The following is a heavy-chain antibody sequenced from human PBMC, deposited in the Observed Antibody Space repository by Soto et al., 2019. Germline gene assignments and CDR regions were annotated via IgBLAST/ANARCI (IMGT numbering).Heavy chain of an antibody. V-gene: IGHV4-4*07. CDR3: ARGQRFSDWFDP. CDR1: GGSMSSYY. D-gene: IGHD3-3*01. J-gene: IGHJ5*02. CDR2: VYSSGGT. Sequence: SETLSLTCTVSGGSMSSYYWTWIRQPAGKGLEWIGRVYSSGGTHYSPSLKSRVTISLDTSKNQFSLRLLSVTDADTAVYFCARGQRFSDWFDPWGQGTLVTVSS.